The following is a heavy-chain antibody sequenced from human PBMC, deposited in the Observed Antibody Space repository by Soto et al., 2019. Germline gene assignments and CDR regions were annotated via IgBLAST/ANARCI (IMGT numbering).Heavy chain of an antibody. Sequence: ASVKVSCKSSGYPFPNYGISWVRQAPGQGLEWMGWISTYNGNINYAQKFKGRVHMTTDTSTRTAYVELSSMKSDDTAVYYCARDSQLQNRGVGGTTWFDDWGQGTLVTVSS. D-gene: IGHD6-19*01. CDR2: ISTYNGNI. J-gene: IGHJ5*02. CDR3: ARDSQLQNRGVGGTTWFDD. CDR1: GYPFPNYG. V-gene: IGHV1-18*04.